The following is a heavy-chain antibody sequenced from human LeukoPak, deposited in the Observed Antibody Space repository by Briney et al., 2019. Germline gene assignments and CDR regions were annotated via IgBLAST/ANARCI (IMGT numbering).Heavy chain of an antibody. J-gene: IGHJ4*02. CDR2: INAGNGNT. V-gene: IGHV1-3*01. Sequence: GASVKVSCKASGYTFTSYAMHWVRQAPGQRLEWMGWINAGNGNTEYSQKFQGRVTITRDTSASTAYMELSSLRSEDTAVYYCASPPDYYDAHYWGQGTLVTVSS. D-gene: IGHD3-22*01. CDR1: GYTFTSYA. CDR3: ASPPDYYDAHY.